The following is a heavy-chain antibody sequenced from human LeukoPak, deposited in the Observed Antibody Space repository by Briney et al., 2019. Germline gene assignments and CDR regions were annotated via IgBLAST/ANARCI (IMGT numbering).Heavy chain of an antibody. Sequence: ASVKVSCKASGYTFTGYYMHWVRQAPGQGLEWMGWLNPKRGGTNYAQKFQGRVTMTRDTSITTAYMEFSRLTSDDTAVYYCARDNGMGYYGGSGYFDYWGQGTLVTVSS. D-gene: IGHD1-26*01. CDR2: LNPKRGGT. CDR3: ARDNGMGYYGGSGYFDY. J-gene: IGHJ4*02. CDR1: GYTFTGYY. V-gene: IGHV1-2*02.